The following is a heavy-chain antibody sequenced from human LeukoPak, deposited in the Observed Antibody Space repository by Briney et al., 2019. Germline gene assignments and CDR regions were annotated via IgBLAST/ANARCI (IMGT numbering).Heavy chain of an antibody. CDR1: GYTFSNFY. V-gene: IGHV1-18*04. Sequence: GASVKVSCKASGYTFSNFYMHWVRQAPGQGLEWMGWISVYNGNTDYAQKFQGRVTMTTDTSTSTAYMELRSLISDDTAVYYCARVPESTIFGVVTMIPHFDYWGQGTLVTVSS. CDR2: ISVYNGNT. CDR3: ARVPESTIFGVVTMIPHFDY. J-gene: IGHJ4*02. D-gene: IGHD3-3*01.